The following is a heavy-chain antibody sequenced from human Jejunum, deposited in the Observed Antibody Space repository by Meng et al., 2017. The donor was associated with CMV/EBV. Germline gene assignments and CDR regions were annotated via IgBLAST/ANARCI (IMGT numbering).Heavy chain of an antibody. V-gene: IGHV3-30*02. J-gene: IGHJ3*02. D-gene: IGHD1-26*01. Sequence: FTFIMYGMHWVRQAPGKGLEWVAFIHYDGSNKYYAASAKGRFTVSRDNSKNTLYLQMNSLRVEDTAVYYCAKARVGSDLSDAFDIWGQGTRVTVSS. CDR3: AKARVGSDLSDAFDI. CDR2: IHYDGSNK. CDR1: FTFIMYG.